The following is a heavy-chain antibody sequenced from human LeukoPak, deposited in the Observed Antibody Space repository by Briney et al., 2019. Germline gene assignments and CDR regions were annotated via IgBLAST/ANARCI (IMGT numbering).Heavy chain of an antibody. Sequence: PGGSLRLSCAASGFIFSTYSINWVRQAPGKGLEWVSFISSSSSTIYYADSVKGRFIISRDNAKSSLYLQMNSLRAEDTAVYYCARDLRPARYFDYWGQGTLVTVSS. CDR1: GFIFSTYS. V-gene: IGHV3-48*01. D-gene: IGHD6-6*01. CDR2: ISSSSSTI. J-gene: IGHJ4*02. CDR3: ARDLRPARYFDY.